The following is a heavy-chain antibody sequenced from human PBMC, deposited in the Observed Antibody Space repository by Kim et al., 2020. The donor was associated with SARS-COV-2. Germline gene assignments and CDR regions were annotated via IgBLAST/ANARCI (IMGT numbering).Heavy chain of an antibody. Sequence: GGSLRLFCAASGFTFSTNAFNWVRQAPGKGLEWVSGISTGGTTYYADSVRGRFTISRDISKNLLYLQMNSLTAEDTAVYYCAGKNSGVQRGFDYWGQGTLVTVSS. J-gene: IGHJ4*02. CDR1: GFTFSTNA. CDR3: AGKNSGVQRGFDY. V-gene: IGHV3-23*01. D-gene: IGHD2-15*01. CDR2: ISTGGTT.